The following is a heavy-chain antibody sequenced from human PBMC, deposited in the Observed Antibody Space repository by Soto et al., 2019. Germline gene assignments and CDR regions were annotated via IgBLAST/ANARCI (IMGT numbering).Heavy chain of an antibody. CDR1: GYTFTSYY. CDR3: ARGFIGDSSGYYSGLDWYFDL. CDR2: INPSGGST. J-gene: IGHJ2*01. Sequence: GASVKVSCKASGYTFTSYYMYWVRQAPGQGLEWMGIINPSGGSTSYAQKFQGRVTMTRDTSTSTVYMELSSLRSEDTAVYYCARGFIGDSSGYYSGLDWYFDLWGRGTLVTVSA. V-gene: IGHV1-46*01. D-gene: IGHD3-22*01.